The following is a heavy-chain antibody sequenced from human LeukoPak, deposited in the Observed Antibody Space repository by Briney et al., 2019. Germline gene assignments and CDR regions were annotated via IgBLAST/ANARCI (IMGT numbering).Heavy chain of an antibody. CDR1: GGSISSSNW. CDR3: ASAGHDGIGYKVC. V-gene: IGHV4-4*02. CDR2: IYHSGSS. J-gene: IGHJ4*02. D-gene: IGHD3-22*01. Sequence: PSGTLSLTCAVSGGSISSSNWWSWVRQPPGKGLEWIGEIYHSGSSNYNPSLKSRVTISVDKSKNQFSLRLSSVTAADTAVYYCASAGHDGIGYKVCWGQGTLVTVSS.